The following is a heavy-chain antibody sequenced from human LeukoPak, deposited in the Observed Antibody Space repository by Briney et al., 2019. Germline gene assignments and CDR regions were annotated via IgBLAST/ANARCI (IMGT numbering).Heavy chain of an antibody. Sequence: GASVKVSCKASGGTFSSYAISWVRQAPGQGLEWMGGIIPIFGTANYAQKFQGRVTITTDESTSTAYMELSSLRSEDTAVYYCASTQRYCSSTSCSYYFDYWGQGTLVTVSP. V-gene: IGHV1-69*05. J-gene: IGHJ4*02. CDR2: IIPIFGTA. CDR1: GGTFSSYA. D-gene: IGHD2-2*01. CDR3: ASTQRYCSSTSCSYYFDY.